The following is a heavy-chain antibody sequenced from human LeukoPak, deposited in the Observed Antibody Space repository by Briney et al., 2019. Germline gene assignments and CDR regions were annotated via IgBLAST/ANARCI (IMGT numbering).Heavy chain of an antibody. CDR3: ARVPRDLPPYFDY. CDR2: ISSSGSTI. D-gene: IGHD5-24*01. J-gene: IGHJ4*02. CDR1: GFTFSSYE. V-gene: IGHV3-48*03. Sequence: GGSMRLSCAASGFTFSSYEMNWVRQAPGKGLEWVSYISSSGSTIYYADSVKGRFTISRDNAKNSLYLQMNSLRAEDTAVYYCARVPRDLPPYFDYWGQGTLVTVSS.